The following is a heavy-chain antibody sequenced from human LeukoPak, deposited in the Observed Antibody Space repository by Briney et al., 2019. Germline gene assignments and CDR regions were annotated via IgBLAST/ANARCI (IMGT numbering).Heavy chain of an antibody. CDR2: IYTSGST. J-gene: IGHJ5*02. Sequence: SETLSLTCTVSGGSISSGSYYWSWIRQPAGKGLEWIGRIYTSGSTNYNPSLKSRVTISVDTSKSQFSLKLTSVTAADTAVYYCAKEGLAGGFDPWGQGTLVTVSS. D-gene: IGHD3-10*01. CDR1: GGSISSGSYY. V-gene: IGHV4-61*02. CDR3: AKEGLAGGFDP.